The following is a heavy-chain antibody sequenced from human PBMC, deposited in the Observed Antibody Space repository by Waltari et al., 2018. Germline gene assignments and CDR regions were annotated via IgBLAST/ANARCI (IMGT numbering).Heavy chain of an antibody. V-gene: IGHV4-31*03. Sequence: QVQLQESGPGLVKPSQTLSLTCTVSGGSISSGGYYWSWIRQHPGKGLGWIGYIYYSGSTYYNPSLKSRVTISVDTSKNQFSLKLSSVTAADTAVYYCARDGGDYGYGGIDYWGQGTLVTVSS. CDR2: IYYSGST. CDR1: GGSISSGGYY. D-gene: IGHD4-17*01. J-gene: IGHJ4*02. CDR3: ARDGGDYGYGGIDY.